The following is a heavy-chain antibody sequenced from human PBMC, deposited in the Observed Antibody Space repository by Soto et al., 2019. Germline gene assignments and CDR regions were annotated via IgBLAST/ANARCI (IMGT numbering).Heavy chain of an antibody. Sequence: ASVKVSCKDSGYTLTGNYMHWVRQAPGQGLEWMGWINPNSGGTNYAQKFQGWVTMTRDTSISTAYMELSRLRSDDTAVYYCAREAAAAGLYYYYYYGMDVWGQGTTVTVSS. CDR1: GYTLTGNY. D-gene: IGHD6-13*01. CDR3: AREAAAAGLYYYYYYGMDV. J-gene: IGHJ6*02. V-gene: IGHV1-2*04. CDR2: INPNSGGT.